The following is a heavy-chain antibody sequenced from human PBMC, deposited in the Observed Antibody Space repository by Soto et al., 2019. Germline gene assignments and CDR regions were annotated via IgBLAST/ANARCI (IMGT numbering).Heavy chain of an antibody. CDR1: GYSFSYYW. J-gene: IGHJ6*02. CDR2: IYPGDSDT. D-gene: IGHD5-18*01. V-gene: IGHV5-51*01. Sequence: ESLKISCKVSGYSFSYYWIAWVRHVPGKGLEWMGIIYPGDSDTRYSPSFQGQVTISADKSISTAYLQWSSLKASDTAMYYCARTSMQSRGYSYGHGGMDVWGQGTTVTVSS. CDR3: ARTSMQSRGYSYGHGGMDV.